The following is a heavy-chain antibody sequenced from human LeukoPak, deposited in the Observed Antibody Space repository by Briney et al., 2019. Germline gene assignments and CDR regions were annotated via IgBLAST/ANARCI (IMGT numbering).Heavy chain of an antibody. CDR1: GYTFTSYD. D-gene: IGHD2/OR15-2a*01. V-gene: IGHV1-8*01. CDR2: MNPNSGNT. J-gene: IGHJ3*02. CDR3: ARVNIGYRDAFDI. Sequence: ASLKVSCKASGYTFTSYDINWVRQATGQGLEWMGWMNPNSGNTGYAQKFQGRVTMTRNTSISTAYMELSSLRSEDTAVYYCARVNIGYRDAFDIWGQGTMVTVSS.